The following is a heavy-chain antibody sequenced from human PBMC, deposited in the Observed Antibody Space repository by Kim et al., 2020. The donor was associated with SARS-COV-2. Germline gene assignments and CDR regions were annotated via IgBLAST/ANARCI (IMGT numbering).Heavy chain of an antibody. D-gene: IGHD3-10*01. J-gene: IGHJ5*02. CDR3: AREGITMFRGVIENWFDP. V-gene: IGHV4-39*07. CDR2: IYYSGST. CDR1: GDSISSSNYY. Sequence: SETLSLTCTVSGDSISSSNYYWGWIRQPPGKGLEWIGTIYYSGSTYYNPSLKSQVTISVDTSKYQFSLKLTSVTAADTAVYYCAREGITMFRGVIENWFDPWVQGILVTVSS.